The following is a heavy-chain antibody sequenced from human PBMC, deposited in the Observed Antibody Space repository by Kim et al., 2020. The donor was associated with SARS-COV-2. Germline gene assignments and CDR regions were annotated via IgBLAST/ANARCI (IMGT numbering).Heavy chain of an antibody. CDR2: IYSGGST. CDR1: GFTVSSNY. D-gene: IGHD3-3*01. Sequence: GGSLRLSCAASGFTVSSNYMSWVRQAPGKGLEWVSVIYSGGSTYYADSVKGRFTISRDNSKNTLYLQMNSLRAEDTAVYYCATEYDFWSGYYPQFYYYGMDVWGQGTTVTVS. CDR3: ATEYDFWSGYYPQFYYYGMDV. J-gene: IGHJ6*02. V-gene: IGHV3-53*01.